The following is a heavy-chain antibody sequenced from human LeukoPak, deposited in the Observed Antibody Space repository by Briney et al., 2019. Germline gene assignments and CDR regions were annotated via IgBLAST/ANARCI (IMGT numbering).Heavy chain of an antibody. CDR3: AKDRCSNGIGCLYYYVDV. V-gene: IGHV3-30*02. CDR1: GFTFSSYG. J-gene: IGHJ6*03. CDR2: IQYDGSNE. D-gene: IGHD2-8*01. Sequence: GGSLRLSCAASGFTFSSYGMHWVRQAPGKGLEWVAYIQYDGSNEQYADSVKGRFSISRDSSRNTLYLQMNSLRAEDTAVYSCAKDRCSNGIGCLYYYVDVWGKGTTVTISS.